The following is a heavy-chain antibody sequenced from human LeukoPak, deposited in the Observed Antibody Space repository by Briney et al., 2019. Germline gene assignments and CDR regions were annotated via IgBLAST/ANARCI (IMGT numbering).Heavy chain of an antibody. D-gene: IGHD6-6*01. CDR3: ARDSRDSSSSADY. CDR2: IIPIFGTA. Sequence: SVKVSCKDSGGTFSSYAISWVRQAPGQGLEWMGGIIPIFGTANYAQKFQGRVTITADESTSTAYMELSSLRSEDTAVYYCARDSRDSSSSADYWGQGTLVTVSS. V-gene: IGHV1-69*01. J-gene: IGHJ4*02. CDR1: GGTFSSYA.